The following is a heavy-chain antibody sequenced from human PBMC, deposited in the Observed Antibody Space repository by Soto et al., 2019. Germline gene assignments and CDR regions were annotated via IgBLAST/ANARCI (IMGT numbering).Heavy chain of an antibody. D-gene: IGHD4-17*01. CDR3: ARDRDYGGNSAY. V-gene: IGHV1-46*01. CDR2: INPSGGST. Sequence: ALLKVSCKASGYTFTVYYIRWLRKAPGQGLEWMGIINPSGGSTSYAQKFQGRVTITADESTSTAYMELSSLRSEDTAVYYCARDRDYGGNSAYWGQGPLVTVSS. J-gene: IGHJ4*02. CDR1: GYTFTVYY.